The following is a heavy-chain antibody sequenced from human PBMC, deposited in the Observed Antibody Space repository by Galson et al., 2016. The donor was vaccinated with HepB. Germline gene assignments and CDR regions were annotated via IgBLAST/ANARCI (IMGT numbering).Heavy chain of an antibody. V-gene: IGHV3-23*01. CDR2: FGDGGDI. CDR3: AGVPSGKRLDY. Sequence: SLRLFCAASGFIFSSYAMPWVRQAPGKGPEWVSTFGDGGDIYYADSVKGRFTISRDNSRNTLYLQMNSLRADDTAVYYCAGVPSGKRLDYWGQGTLVTVSS. J-gene: IGHJ4*02. CDR1: GFIFSSYA. D-gene: IGHD2-2*01.